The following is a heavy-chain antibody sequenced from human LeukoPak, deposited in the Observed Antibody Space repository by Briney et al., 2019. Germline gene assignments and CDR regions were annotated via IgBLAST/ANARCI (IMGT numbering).Heavy chain of an antibody. V-gene: IGHV4-59*01. CDR3: ARHGYSSGSLAWFDP. CDR1: GGSISSYY. CDR2: IYYSGST. D-gene: IGHD6-19*01. Sequence: SQTLSLTCTVAGGSISSYYWSWIRQPPGKGLEWIGYIYYSGSTNYNPSLKSRVTISVDTSKNQFSLKLSSVTAADTAVYYCARHGYSSGSLAWFDPWGQGTQVTVSS. J-gene: IGHJ5*02.